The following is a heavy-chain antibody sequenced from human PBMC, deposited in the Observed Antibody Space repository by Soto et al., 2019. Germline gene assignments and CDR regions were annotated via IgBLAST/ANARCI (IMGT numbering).Heavy chain of an antibody. CDR3: ARDHRIAVAPHYFDY. Sequence: SETLSLTCAVSGGSISSSNRWSWVRQPPGKGLEWIGEIYHSGSTNYSPSLKSRVTISVDKSKKQFSLKLSSVTAADTAVYYCARDHRIAVAPHYFDYWGQGTLVTVSS. CDR2: IYHSGST. D-gene: IGHD6-19*01. CDR1: GGSISSSNR. J-gene: IGHJ4*02. V-gene: IGHV4-4*02.